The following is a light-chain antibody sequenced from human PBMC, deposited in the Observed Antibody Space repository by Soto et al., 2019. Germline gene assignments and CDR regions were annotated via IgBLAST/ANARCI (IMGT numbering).Light chain of an antibody. CDR2: DVS. Sequence: QSALTQPASVSGSPGQSITISCTGTSSDAGGYNYVSWYQQHPGKAPKLMIYDVSNRPSGVSNRFSGSKSGNTASLTISGLEAEDEADYYCSSYTSSSKGVFATGTKLTVL. J-gene: IGLJ1*01. V-gene: IGLV2-14*01. CDR3: SSYTSSSKGV. CDR1: SSDAGGYNY.